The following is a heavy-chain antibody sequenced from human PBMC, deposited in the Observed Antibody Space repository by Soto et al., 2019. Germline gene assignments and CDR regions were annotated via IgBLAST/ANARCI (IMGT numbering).Heavy chain of an antibody. V-gene: IGHV3-23*01. J-gene: IGHJ1*01. CDR2: ISGSGGST. Sequence: GGSLRLSCAASGFTFSSYAMSWVRQAPGKGLEWVSAISGSGGSTYYADSVKGRFTISRDNSKNTLYLQMNSLRAEDTAVYYCAKDPLGYCSGGSCYSWYFQHWGQGTLVTVSS. D-gene: IGHD2-15*01. CDR1: GFTFSSYA. CDR3: AKDPLGYCSGGSCYSWYFQH.